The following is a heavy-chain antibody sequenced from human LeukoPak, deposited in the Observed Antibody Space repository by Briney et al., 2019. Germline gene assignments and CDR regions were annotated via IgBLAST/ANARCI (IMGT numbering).Heavy chain of an antibody. J-gene: IGHJ5*02. Sequence: SETLSLTCAVYGGSFSGYYWSWIRQLPGKGLEWIGEINHSGSTNYNPSLKSRVTISVDTSKNQFSLKLSSVTAADTAVYYCARGRDSSGWYEPYNWFDPWGQGTLVTVSS. CDR3: ARGRDSSGWYEPYNWFDP. D-gene: IGHD6-19*01. CDR2: INHSGST. V-gene: IGHV4-34*01. CDR1: GGSFSGYY.